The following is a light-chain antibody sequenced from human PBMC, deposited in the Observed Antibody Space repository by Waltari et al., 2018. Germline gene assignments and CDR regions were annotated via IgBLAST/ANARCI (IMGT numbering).Light chain of an antibody. V-gene: IGLV1-44*01. Sequence: QSVLTQPPSASGAPGQRVTISCSGSNSNIGSSVVHWCRHVPGTAPRLLIYSNDQRPSGVPDRFSGSKSGTSASLAISGLQSEDEADYYCATWDARLTGVVFGGGTKVTVL. CDR2: SND. CDR3: ATWDARLTGVV. J-gene: IGLJ2*01. CDR1: NSNIGSSV.